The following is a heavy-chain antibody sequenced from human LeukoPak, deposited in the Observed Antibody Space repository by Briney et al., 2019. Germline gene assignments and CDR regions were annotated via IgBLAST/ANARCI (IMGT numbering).Heavy chain of an antibody. V-gene: IGHV1-8*03. CDR1: GYTFTGYD. CDR2: MNPNSGNT. J-gene: IGHJ4*02. CDR3: ARAADYGGNSRFDY. D-gene: IGHD4-23*01. Sequence: ASVKVSCKASGYTFTGYDINWVRQATGQGLEWMGWMNPNSGNTGYAQKFQGRVTITRNTSISTAYMELSSLRSEDTAVYYCARAADYGGNSRFDYWGQGTLVTVSS.